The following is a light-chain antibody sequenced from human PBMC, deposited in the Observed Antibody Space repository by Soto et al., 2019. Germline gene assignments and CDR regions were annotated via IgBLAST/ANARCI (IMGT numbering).Light chain of an antibody. J-gene: IGKJ1*01. CDR1: QSVSSSF. Sequence: EIVLTQSPGTLSLSPGERATLSCRASQSVSSSFLAWYQQKPGQAPRLLIYGASSRATGIPDRFSGSGSGTDFNLTISGLEPEDFEVYYCQQYDNSPWTFGQGTKVEIK. CDR2: GAS. V-gene: IGKV3-20*01. CDR3: QQYDNSPWT.